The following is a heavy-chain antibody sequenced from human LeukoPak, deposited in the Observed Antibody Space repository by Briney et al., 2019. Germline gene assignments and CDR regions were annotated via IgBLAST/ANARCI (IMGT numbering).Heavy chain of an antibody. CDR2: IYYSGST. V-gene: IGHV4-59*01. CDR1: GGSISSYY. J-gene: IGHJ4*02. Sequence: PSETLSLTCTVSGGSISSYYWSWIRQPPGKGLEWIGYIYYSGSTNYNPSLKSRVTISVDTSKNQFSLKLSSVTAADTAVYYCARWQGGSMFDSSGYIDYWGQGTLVTVSS. D-gene: IGHD3-22*01. CDR3: ARWQGGSMFDSSGYIDY.